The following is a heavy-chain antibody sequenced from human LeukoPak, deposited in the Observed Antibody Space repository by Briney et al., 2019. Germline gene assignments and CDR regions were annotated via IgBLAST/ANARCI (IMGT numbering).Heavy chain of an antibody. CDR3: ARGLHRPYCSSTSCYKNWFDP. CDR1: GGSISSYY. J-gene: IGHJ5*02. D-gene: IGHD2-2*01. CDR2: IYYSGST. Sequence: SETLSLTCTVSGGSISSYYWSWIRQPPGKGLEWIGYIYYSGSTNYNPSLKSRVTISVDTSRNQFSLKLSSVTAADTAVCYCARGLHRPYCSSTSCYKNWFDPWGQGTLVTVSS. V-gene: IGHV4-59*01.